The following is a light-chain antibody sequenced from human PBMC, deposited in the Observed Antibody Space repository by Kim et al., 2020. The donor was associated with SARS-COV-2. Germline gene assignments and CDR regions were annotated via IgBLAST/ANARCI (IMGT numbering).Light chain of an antibody. V-gene: IGLV3-19*01. Sequence: SSELTQDPAVSVALGQTVRITCQGDSLRSYYATWYQQKPGQAPILVIYGKNNRPSGIPDRSYGSSSGNTASLTITGTQAGAEADYFCNSRDSNDNVVFGG. CDR1: SLRSYY. CDR2: GKN. CDR3: NSRDSNDNVV. J-gene: IGLJ2*01.